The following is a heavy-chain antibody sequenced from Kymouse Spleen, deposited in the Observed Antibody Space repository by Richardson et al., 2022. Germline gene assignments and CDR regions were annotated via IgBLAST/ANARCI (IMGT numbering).Heavy chain of an antibody. CDR1: GGSFSGYY. Sequence: QVQLQQWGAGLLKPSETLSLTCAVYGGSFSGYYWSWIRQPPGKGLEWIGEINHSGSTNYNPSLKSRVTISVDTSKNQFSLKLSSVTAADTAVYYCARALSIAARFFDYWGQGTLVTVSS. CDR2: INHSGST. V-gene: IGHV4-34*01. J-gene: IGHJ4*02. D-gene: IGHD6-6*01. CDR3: ARALSIAARFFDY.